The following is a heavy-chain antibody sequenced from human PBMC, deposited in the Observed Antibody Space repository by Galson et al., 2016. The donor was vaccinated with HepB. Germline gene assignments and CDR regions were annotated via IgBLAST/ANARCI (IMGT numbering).Heavy chain of an antibody. D-gene: IGHD5-12*01. Sequence: SVKVSCKASGGTFSSYAISWVRQAPGQGPEWMGGIIPMFGTTNYAQKFQGRVTITADESTNTVYMELSSLTSEDTAVYYCARHLNQNQWLLPYPVRGWFDPWGQGTLVTVSS. V-gene: IGHV1-69*13. CDR3: ARHLNQNQWLLPYPVRGWFDP. CDR1: GGTFSSYA. CDR2: IIPMFGTT. J-gene: IGHJ5*02.